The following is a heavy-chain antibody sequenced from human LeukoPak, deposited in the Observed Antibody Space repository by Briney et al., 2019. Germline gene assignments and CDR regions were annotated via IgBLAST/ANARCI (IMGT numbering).Heavy chain of an antibody. CDR3: ALISGSYSSGY. CDR2: ISSSGGST. V-gene: IGHV3-23*01. Sequence: GGSLRLTCEASGFTFSSSAMSWVRQVPGKGLEWVSGISSSGGSTYYADSVKGRFTISRDNSKNTLYLQMNSLRAEDTAVYYCALISGSYSSGYWGQGTLVTVSS. D-gene: IGHD1-26*01. J-gene: IGHJ4*02. CDR1: GFTFSSSA.